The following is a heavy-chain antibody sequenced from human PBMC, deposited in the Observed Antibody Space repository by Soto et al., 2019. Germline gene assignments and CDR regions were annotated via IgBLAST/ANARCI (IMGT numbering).Heavy chain of an antibody. CDR2: ISSSSRYI. CDR1: GFTFSTYG. D-gene: IGHD2-21*02. Sequence: EVQLVESGGGLVRPGGSLTLSCVGSGFTFSTYGMSWVRQAPGKGLEWVSYISSSSRYIYYADSVRGRFTISRDNATESLHLKMSTLSVEDTAVYYWVGSLYGPPGVCWSFCGSDCSTPTWFDPWGQGPLVTVSS. CDR3: VGSLYGPPGVCWSFCGSDCSTPTWFDP. J-gene: IGHJ5*01. V-gene: IGHV3-21*01.